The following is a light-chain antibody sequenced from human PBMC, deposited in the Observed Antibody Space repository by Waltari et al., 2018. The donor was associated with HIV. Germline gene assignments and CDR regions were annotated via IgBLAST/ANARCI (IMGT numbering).Light chain of an antibody. V-gene: IGKV3-15*01. CDR1: QSLSHTN. CDR2: GAS. Sequence: EIVITKSPATLSVSPGERATLSCRASQSLSHTNAAWYHQKPGQAPRLLIHGASSRATGIPARFSGSRSGTEFTLTITRLQSGDSALYYCQQYNNWPPTFGQGAKLEIK. CDR3: QQYNNWPPT. J-gene: IGKJ2*01.